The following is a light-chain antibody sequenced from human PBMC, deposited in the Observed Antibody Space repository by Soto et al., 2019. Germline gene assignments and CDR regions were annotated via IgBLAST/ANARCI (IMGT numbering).Light chain of an antibody. V-gene: IGKV3-20*01. CDR1: QSISSY. CDR3: QQYGSSPLT. J-gene: IGKJ4*01. Sequence: IGFTQFPTTLSLSPGEGAPLSCRASQSISSYLAWYQQKPGQAPRLLIYDASSRATGIPDRFSGSGSGTDFTLTISRLEPEDFAVYYCQQYGSSPLTFGGGTKVDIK. CDR2: DAS.